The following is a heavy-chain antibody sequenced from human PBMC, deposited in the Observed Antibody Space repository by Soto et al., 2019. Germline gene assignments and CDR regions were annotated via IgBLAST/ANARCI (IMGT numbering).Heavy chain of an antibody. J-gene: IGHJ6*01. CDR1: GFTFSDHY. CDR3: TRGLLGGAPSYTFHGMDV. V-gene: IGHV3-72*01. D-gene: IGHD2-21*01. CDR2: SRNRVNSHTT. Sequence: EVQLVESGGGLVQPGGSLRLSCAASGFTFSDHYMDWVRQAPGKGLEWVARSRNRVNSHTTEYAASVKGRFTISRDESKSSLFLQMTSLNIEDPAVYYCTRGLLGGAPSYTFHGMDVWGQGTTVTVSS.